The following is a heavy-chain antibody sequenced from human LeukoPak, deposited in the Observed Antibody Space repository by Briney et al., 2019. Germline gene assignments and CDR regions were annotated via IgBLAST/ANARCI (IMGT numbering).Heavy chain of an antibody. J-gene: IGHJ4*02. CDR3: ARERRNRWLQSTGVPDY. Sequence: SETLSLTCAVYGGSFSGYYWSWIRQPPGKGLEWIGEINHSGSTNYNPSLKSRVTISVDTSKNQFPLKLSSVTAADTAVYYCARERRNRWLQSTGVPDYWGQGTLVTVSS. CDR1: GGSFSGYY. V-gene: IGHV4-34*01. D-gene: IGHD5-24*01. CDR2: INHSGST.